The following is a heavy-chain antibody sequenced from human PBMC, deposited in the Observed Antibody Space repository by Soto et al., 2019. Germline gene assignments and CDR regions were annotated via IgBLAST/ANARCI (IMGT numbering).Heavy chain of an antibody. CDR2: ISSSSSCI. J-gene: IGHJ3*02. CDR3: ARSRTGGDAFDI. D-gene: IGHD3-16*01. Sequence: EVQLVESGGGLVKPGGSLRLSCAASGFTFSSYSMNCVRQAPGKGLEWVSSISSSSSCIYYADSVKSRFTISRDNAKNALYLQMNSLRAEDTAVYYCARSRTGGDAFDIWGQGTMVTVSS. V-gene: IGHV3-21*01. CDR1: GFTFSSYS.